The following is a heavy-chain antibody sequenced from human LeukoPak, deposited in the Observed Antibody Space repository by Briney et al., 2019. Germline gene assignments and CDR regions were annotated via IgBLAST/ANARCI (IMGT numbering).Heavy chain of an antibody. V-gene: IGHV3-43*02. CDR3: AKGPGTDRPYYRYGVVL. Sequence: GGYLRLPCAASGFTFDYAMHWVRQAPGKGLEWVSLISGDSSDTYYGDSVKGRFTISRDNSKSSLYLQMNSLRTEDTALYYCAKGPGTDRPYYRYGVVLWAQGNTVTVSS. D-gene: IGHD2-8*02. J-gene: IGHJ6*01. CDR1: GFTFDYA. CDR2: ISGDSSDT.